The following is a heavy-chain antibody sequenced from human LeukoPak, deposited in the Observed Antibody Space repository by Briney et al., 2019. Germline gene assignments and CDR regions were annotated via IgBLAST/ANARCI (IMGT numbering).Heavy chain of an antibody. Sequence: TGGSLRLSCAASGFTFSSYSMNWVRQAPGKGLEWVSSITSSSSYKYYADSVKGRFTISRDNAKNSLYLQMNSLRAEDTAVYYCSREHALGDFWGQGSLVTVSS. CDR2: ITSSSSYK. J-gene: IGHJ4*02. D-gene: IGHD2-2*01. CDR3: SREHALGDF. V-gene: IGHV3-21*01. CDR1: GFTFSSYS.